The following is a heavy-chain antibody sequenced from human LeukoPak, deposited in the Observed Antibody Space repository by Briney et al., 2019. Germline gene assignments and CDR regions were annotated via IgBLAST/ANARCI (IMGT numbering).Heavy chain of an antibody. Sequence: GESLKISCKGSGDSFTTYWIGWVRQMPGKGLEWMGVIYLGDSDIRYTPSSQGPVPISADKSINTAYLQWSSLKASDTAMYYCVRHRNWNYDYWGQGTLVTVSS. D-gene: IGHD1-1*01. V-gene: IGHV5-51*01. J-gene: IGHJ4*02. CDR1: GDSFTTYW. CDR3: VRHRNWNYDY. CDR2: IYLGDSDI.